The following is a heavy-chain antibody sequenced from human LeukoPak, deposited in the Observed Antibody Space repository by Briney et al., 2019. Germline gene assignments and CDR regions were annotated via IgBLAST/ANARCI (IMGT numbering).Heavy chain of an antibody. CDR3: ASAAAGTHFDY. D-gene: IGHD6-13*01. CDR2: INHSGST. Sequence: SETLSLTCTVSGGSVNSVDYFWNWIRQPPGKGLEWIGEINHSGSTNYNPSLKSRVTISVDTSKNQFSLKLSSVTAADTAVYYCASAAAGTHFDYWGQGTLVTVSS. CDR1: GGSVNSVDYF. J-gene: IGHJ4*02. V-gene: IGHV4-34*01.